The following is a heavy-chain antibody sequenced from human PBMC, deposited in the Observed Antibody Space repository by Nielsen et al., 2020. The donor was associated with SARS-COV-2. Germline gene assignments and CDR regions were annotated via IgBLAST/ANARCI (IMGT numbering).Heavy chain of an antibody. CDR1: GGSISSGSYY. J-gene: IGHJ4*02. V-gene: IGHV4-39*02. D-gene: IGHD3-10*01. Sequence: SETLSLTCAVSGGSISSGSYYWGWIRQPPGKGLEWIGSIYYSGSTYYNPSLKSRVTISVDTSKNQFSLKLSSVTAADTAVYYCARDQGSMVRGAARDYWGQGTLVTVSS. CDR2: IYYSGST. CDR3: ARDQGSMVRGAARDY.